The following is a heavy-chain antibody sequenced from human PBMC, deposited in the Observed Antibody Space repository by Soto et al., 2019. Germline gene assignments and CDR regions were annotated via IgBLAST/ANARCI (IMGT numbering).Heavy chain of an antibody. V-gene: IGHV4-59*08. J-gene: IGHJ4*02. CDR2: IYYSGST. CDR3: ARLTRTSPSTYFDY. Sequence: SEALSLTCTVSDASISNYYWSWIRQPPGEGLEWIGYIYYSGSTNYNPSLNSRVTISVDTSENQFSLKLSSMTAADTAVYFCARLTRTSPSTYFDYWGQGTLVTVSS. CDR1: DASISNYY.